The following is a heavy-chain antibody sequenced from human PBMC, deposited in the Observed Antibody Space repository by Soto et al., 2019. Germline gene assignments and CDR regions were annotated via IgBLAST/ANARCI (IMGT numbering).Heavy chain of an antibody. J-gene: IGHJ4*02. V-gene: IGHV4-38-2*01. Sequence: LSLTCAVSGSSIHSDYYWAWIRQPPGKGLEWIGSVDHSGRTYYSPSLRSRLTIFIDTSKNQFSLRLTSVTAADTAMYFCAKKGYYPSGKINLFDSWGPGTLVTVSS. CDR3: AKKGYYPSGKINLFDS. D-gene: IGHD3-10*01. CDR2: VDHSGRT. CDR1: GSSIHSDYY.